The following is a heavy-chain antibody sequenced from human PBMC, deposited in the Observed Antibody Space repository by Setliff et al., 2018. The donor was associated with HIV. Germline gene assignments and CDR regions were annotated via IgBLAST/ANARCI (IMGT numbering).Heavy chain of an antibody. J-gene: IGHJ5*02. CDR3: ARAHFLVAMTRNWFDP. CDR2: INPKSGVA. D-gene: IGHD5-12*01. V-gene: IGHV1-2*06. Sequence: RASVKVSCKASGYTFTGYYIHWVRQAPGQGLEWIGRINPKSGVADYLKKFQGRVTMTTDTSTNTAHMELIRPRFDDTAVYYCARAHFLVAMTRNWFDPWGQGTLVTVSS. CDR1: GYTFTGYY.